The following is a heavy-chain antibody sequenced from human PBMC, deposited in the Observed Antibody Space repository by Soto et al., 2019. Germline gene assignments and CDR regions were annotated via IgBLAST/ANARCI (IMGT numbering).Heavy chain of an antibody. J-gene: IGHJ5*02. Sequence: TLGPPFTVSCYPIFRNDFYWGRVRQAPGKGREWIGSIFYLGSSHYNPSLKSRVTMSVDTSKNQFSLRLRSVTAADTALYFFARHSLALRKNNWFDPWGQGIMVTVSS. V-gene: IGHV4-39*01. D-gene: IGHD2-15*01. CDR2: IFYLGSS. CDR3: ARHSLALRKNNWFDP. CDR1: CYPIFRNDFY.